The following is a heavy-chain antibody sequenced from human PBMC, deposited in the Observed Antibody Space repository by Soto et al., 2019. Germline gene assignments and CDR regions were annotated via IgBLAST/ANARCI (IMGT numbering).Heavy chain of an antibody. CDR1: GYTFTSYD. V-gene: IGHV1-8*01. CDR3: ARGPYYDDNLGGNYYYGMDV. CDR2: MNPNSGNT. D-gene: IGHD3-22*01. Sequence: ASVKVSCKASGYTFTSYDINWVRQATGQGLEWMGWMNPNSGNTGYAQKFQGRVTMTRNTSISTAYMELSSLRSEDTAVYYCARGPYYDDNLGGNYYYGMDVWGQGTTVTVSS. J-gene: IGHJ6*02.